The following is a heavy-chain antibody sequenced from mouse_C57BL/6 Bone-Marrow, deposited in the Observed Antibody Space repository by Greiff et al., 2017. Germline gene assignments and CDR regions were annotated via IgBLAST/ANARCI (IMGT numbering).Heavy chain of an antibody. CDR1: GYTFTSYW. CDR3: ARLSYGSPWFAY. V-gene: IGHV1-53*01. J-gene: IGHJ3*01. Sequence: QVQLQQSGPELVKPGASVKLSCKASGYTFTSYWMHWVKQRPGQGLEWIGNINPSNGGTNYNEKFKSKATLTVDKSSSTAYMQLSSLTSEDSAVYYCARLSYGSPWFAYWGQGTLVTVSA. CDR2: INPSNGGT. D-gene: IGHD1-1*01.